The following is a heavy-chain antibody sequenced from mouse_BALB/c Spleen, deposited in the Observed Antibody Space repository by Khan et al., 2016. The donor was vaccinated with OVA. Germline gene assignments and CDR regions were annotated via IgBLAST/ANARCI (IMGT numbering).Heavy chain of an antibody. J-gene: IGHJ4*01. D-gene: IGHD1-1*01. Sequence: EVQLQESGAELVKPGASVKLSCTASGFYIKDTYMHWVKQRPEQGLEWIGRIDPANGNTKYDPKFQGKATITADTSSNTAYLQLSSLTSEDTAVYYCARRSSFYYAMDYWGQGTSVTVSS. CDR1: GFYIKDTY. V-gene: IGHV14-3*02. CDR3: ARRSSFYYAMDY. CDR2: IDPANGNT.